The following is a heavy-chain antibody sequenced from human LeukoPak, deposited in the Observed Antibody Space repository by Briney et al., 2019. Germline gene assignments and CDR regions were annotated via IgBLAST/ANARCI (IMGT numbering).Heavy chain of an antibody. D-gene: IGHD5-24*01. CDR2: IYAGNSDA. V-gene: IGHV5-51*01. Sequence: KNGESLKISCKGSGYSFSSYWIGWVRQLPGKGLEWMAIIYAGNSDAKYSPSSQGQVSISTDRSISTAYLHWSSLKASDTAKYYCAIINHPDGRVYWGQGTLVTVSS. J-gene: IGHJ4*02. CDR3: AIINHPDGRVY. CDR1: GYSFSSYW.